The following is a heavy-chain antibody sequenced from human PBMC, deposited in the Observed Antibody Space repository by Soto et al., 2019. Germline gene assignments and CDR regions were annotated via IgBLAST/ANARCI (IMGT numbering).Heavy chain of an antibody. CDR1: GFTFSNYG. Sequence: QVQLVESGGGVVQPGRSMRLSCAGSGFTFSNYGQHWVRQTPGKGLEWVAFISHDGSNKYYADSVKGRFTISRDSSKSTLYLQMDSLRVEDTAVYYCAKDGAPRYCSGRSCHPAGAYWGQGTLVTVSS. V-gene: IGHV3-30*18. D-gene: IGHD2-15*01. CDR3: AKDGAPRYCSGRSCHPAGAY. J-gene: IGHJ4*02. CDR2: ISHDGSNK.